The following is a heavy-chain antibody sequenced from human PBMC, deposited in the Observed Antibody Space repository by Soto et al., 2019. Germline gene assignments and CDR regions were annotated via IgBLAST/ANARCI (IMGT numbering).Heavy chain of an antibody. CDR3: ARDGYSGSYGDY. J-gene: IGHJ4*02. CDR1: GFTFSSYS. D-gene: IGHD1-26*01. V-gene: IGHV3-21*01. CDR2: ISSSSSYI. Sequence: GESLKISCAASGFTFSSYSMNWVRQAPGKGLEWVSSISSSSSYIYYADSVKGRFTISRDNAKNSLYLQMNSLRAEDTAVYYWARDGYSGSYGDYWGQGTLVTVSS.